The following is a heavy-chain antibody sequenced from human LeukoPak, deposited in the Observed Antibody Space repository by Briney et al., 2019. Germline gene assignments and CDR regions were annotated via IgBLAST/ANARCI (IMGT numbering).Heavy chain of an antibody. V-gene: IGHV3-7*01. J-gene: IGHJ4*02. CDR1: GFTFSSYW. D-gene: IGHD3-22*01. CDR2: IKQDGSEK. CDR3: ARDTTTNTYYYDSSGYPDC. Sequence: GGSLRLSCAASGFTFSSYWMSWVRQAPGKGLEWVANIKQDGSEKYYVDSVKGRFTISRDNAKNSLYLQMNSLRAEDTAVYYCARDTTTNTYYYDSSGYPDCWGQGTLVTVSS.